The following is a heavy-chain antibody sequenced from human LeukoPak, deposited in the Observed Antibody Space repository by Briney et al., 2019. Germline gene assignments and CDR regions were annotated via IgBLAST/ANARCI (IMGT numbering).Heavy chain of an antibody. CDR2: IYYSGST. D-gene: IGHD6-13*01. CDR1: GGSISSSSYY. Sequence: SETLSLTCTVSGGSISSSSYYWGWIRQPPGKGLEWIGSIYYSGSTYYNPSLKSRVTISVDTSKNQFSLKLSSVTATDTAVYYCASLAAAGTFADWYFDLWGRGTLVTVSS. V-gene: IGHV4-39*01. J-gene: IGHJ2*01. CDR3: ASLAAAGTFADWYFDL.